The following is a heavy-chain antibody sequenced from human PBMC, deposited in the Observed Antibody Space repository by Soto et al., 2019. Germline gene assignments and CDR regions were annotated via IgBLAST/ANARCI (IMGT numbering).Heavy chain of an antibody. Sequence: QVQLVQSGAEIQQPGASVRVSCKASGGTFSKYAFSWVRQAPGQGLEWLGGTIPMFGTPNYAQKFQGRVAISADESTATVYMELSSLRSEDTAVYFCARPLRDRNYYYGMAVWGQGTTVTVSS. CDR1: GGTFSKYA. V-gene: IGHV1-69*01. J-gene: IGHJ6*02. D-gene: IGHD3-22*01. CDR2: TIPMFGTP. CDR3: ARPLRDRNYYYGMAV.